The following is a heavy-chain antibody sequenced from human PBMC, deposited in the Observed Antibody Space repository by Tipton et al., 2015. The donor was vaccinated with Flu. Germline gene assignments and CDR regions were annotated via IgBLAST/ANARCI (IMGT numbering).Heavy chain of an antibody. V-gene: IGHV4-61*02. Sequence: TLSLTCTVSGGSISSGSYYWSWIRQPAGKGLEWIGRIYTTGSTNYNPSRKSRVTISADTSKNKFSLELRSVTAADTAVYYCARIYYYGSGDYYLDSWGQGTLVTVSS. D-gene: IGHD3-10*01. CDR2: IYTTGST. J-gene: IGHJ4*02. CDR3: ARIYYYGSGDYYLDS. CDR1: GGSISSGSYY.